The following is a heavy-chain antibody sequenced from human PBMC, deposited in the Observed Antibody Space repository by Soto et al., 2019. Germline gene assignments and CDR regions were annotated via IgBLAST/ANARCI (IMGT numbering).Heavy chain of an antibody. CDR1: GDTISTGGYS. CDR2: TYHNGNP. CDR3: ARETSGDYGGYFDP. J-gene: IGHJ5*02. D-gene: IGHD4-17*01. V-gene: IGHV4-30-2*01. Sequence: QLQLQESGSRLVKSSETLSLTCGVSGDTISTGGYSWAWIRQPPGKALDWIGHTYHNGNPYYNPSRKSRVIISVDRSKNQFSLKLSSVTAADTAVYYCARETSGDYGGYFDPWGQGTLVTVSS.